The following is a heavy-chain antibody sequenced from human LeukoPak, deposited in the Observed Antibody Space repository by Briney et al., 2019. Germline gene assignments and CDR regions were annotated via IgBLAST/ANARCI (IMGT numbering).Heavy chain of an antibody. CDR1: GGSFSGYY. CDR3: ARAYAGTTVTSLVWFDP. V-gene: IGHV4-30-2*01. CDR2: IYHSGST. D-gene: IGHD4-17*01. Sequence: PSETLSLTCAVYGGSFSGYYWSWIRQPPGKGLEWIGYIYHSGSTYYNPSLKSRVTISVDRSKNQFSLKLSSVTAADTAVYYCARAYAGTTVTSLVWFDPWGQGTLVTVSS. J-gene: IGHJ5*02.